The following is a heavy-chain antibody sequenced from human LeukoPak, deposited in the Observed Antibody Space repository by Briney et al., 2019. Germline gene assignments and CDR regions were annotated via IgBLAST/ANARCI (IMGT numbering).Heavy chain of an antibody. D-gene: IGHD4-17*01. Sequence: ASVKVSCKVSGYTLTELSMHWVRQAPGKGLEWMGGFDPEDGETIYAQKFQGRVTMAEDTSTDTAYMELSSLRSEDTAVYYCAATTVTTLHFQHWGQGTLVTVSS. J-gene: IGHJ1*01. CDR1: GYTLTELS. CDR3: AATTVTTLHFQH. CDR2: FDPEDGET. V-gene: IGHV1-24*01.